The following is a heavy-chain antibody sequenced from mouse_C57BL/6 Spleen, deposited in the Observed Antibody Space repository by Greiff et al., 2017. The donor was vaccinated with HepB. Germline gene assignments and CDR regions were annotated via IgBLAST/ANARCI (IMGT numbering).Heavy chain of an antibody. D-gene: IGHD2-1*01. Sequence: VQLKHSGPELVKPGASVKISCKASGYTFTDYYMNWVNQSYGKSLECIGAINPNNGGTSYNQKFKSKATLTVDTSTSTAYMELRSLTSEDSAVYYCASGNGNYWGQGTTLTVSS. CDR1: GYTFTDYY. CDR2: INPNNGGT. J-gene: IGHJ2*01. V-gene: IGHV1-26*01. CDR3: ASGNGNY.